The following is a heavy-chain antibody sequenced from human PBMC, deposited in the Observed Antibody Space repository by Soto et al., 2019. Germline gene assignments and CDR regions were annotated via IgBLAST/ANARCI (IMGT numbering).Heavy chain of an antibody. CDR2: IYYSGST. CDR3: ARDRDYYGDYEDGDYYYYMDV. Sequence: SETLSLTCTVSGGSISNFYWSWIRQPPGKGLEWIGYIYYSGSTNYNPSLKSRVTISVDTSKNQFSLKLSSVTAADTAVYYCARDRDYYGDYEDGDYYYYMDVWGKGTTVTVS. V-gene: IGHV4-59*01. J-gene: IGHJ6*03. D-gene: IGHD4-17*01. CDR1: GGSISNFY.